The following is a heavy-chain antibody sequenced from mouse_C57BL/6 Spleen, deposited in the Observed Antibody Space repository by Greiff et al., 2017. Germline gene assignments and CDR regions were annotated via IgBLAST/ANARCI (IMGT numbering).Heavy chain of an antibody. Sequence: VQRVESGPELVKPGASVKISCKASGYTFTDYYINWVKQRPGQGLEWIGWIFPGSGSTYYNEKFKGKATLTVDKSSSTAYMLLSSLTSEDSAVYFCARSTAQATDFAYWGQGTLVTVSA. V-gene: IGHV1-75*01. CDR1: GYTFTDYY. CDR2: IFPGSGST. D-gene: IGHD3-2*02. J-gene: IGHJ3*01. CDR3: ARSTAQATDFAY.